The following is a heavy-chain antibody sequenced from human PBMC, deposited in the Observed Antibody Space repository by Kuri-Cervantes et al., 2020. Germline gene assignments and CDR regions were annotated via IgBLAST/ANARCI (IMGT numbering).Heavy chain of an antibody. Sequence: GGSLRLSCAGSGFTFDMYAVSWVRQAPGKGLEWVSGISKSGGSTNYADSVKGRFTISRDNSKNTLYLQMNSLRAEDTVVYYCAKDKELDYWGQGTLVTVSS. CDR3: AKDKELDY. D-gene: IGHD1-26*01. J-gene: IGHJ4*02. V-gene: IGHV3-23*01. CDR1: GFTFDMYA. CDR2: ISKSGGST.